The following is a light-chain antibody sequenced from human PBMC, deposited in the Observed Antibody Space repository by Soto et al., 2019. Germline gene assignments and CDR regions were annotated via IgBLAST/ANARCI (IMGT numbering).Light chain of an antibody. Sequence: DIVLTQSPATLSVSPGESATLSSRASQSVSRALAWYQHVPGQAPRLLIYDSSTRATGVPARFSGSGSGTRFTLTISSLQSEDFAVYYCQQYNSWPPRYTFGQGTKLQI. V-gene: IGKV3-15*01. J-gene: IGKJ2*01. CDR1: QSVSRA. CDR3: QQYNSWPPRYT. CDR2: DSS.